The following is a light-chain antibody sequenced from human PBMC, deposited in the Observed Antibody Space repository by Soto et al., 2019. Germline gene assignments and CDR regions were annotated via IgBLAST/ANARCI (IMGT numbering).Light chain of an antibody. CDR2: LEGSGSY. Sequence: QPVLTQSSSASASLGSSVKLTCTLSSGHSSYIIEWHQQQPGKAHRYLMKLEGSGSYNKGSGVPDRFSGSSSGADRYLTISILQFDDEADYYCATWDSNTRVFGGGTKLTVL. V-gene: IGLV4-60*02. J-gene: IGLJ3*02. CDR3: ATWDSNTRV. CDR1: SGHSSYI.